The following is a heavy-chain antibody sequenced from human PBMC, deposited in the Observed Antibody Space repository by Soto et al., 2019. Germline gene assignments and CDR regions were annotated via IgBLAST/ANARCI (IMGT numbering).Heavy chain of an antibody. CDR3: VKDRWREGDHATLDAFEI. Sequence: EVQLLESGGGLVQPGGSLRLSCAASGFTFNRYAMSWVRQAPGKGLEWVSSISASGSSTYYADSVEGHFSISRDNSKNTLSLQMNSLRGEDTAKYYCVKDRWREGDHATLDAFEIWGQGTMVTVSS. CDR2: ISASGSST. CDR1: GFTFNRYA. V-gene: IGHV3-23*01. J-gene: IGHJ3*02. D-gene: IGHD2-21*02.